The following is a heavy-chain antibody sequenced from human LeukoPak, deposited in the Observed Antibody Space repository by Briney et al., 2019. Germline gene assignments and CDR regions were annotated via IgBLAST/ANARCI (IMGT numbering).Heavy chain of an antibody. Sequence: TGGSLRLSCAASGFTFSSYSMNWVRQAPGKGLEWVSSISSSSSYIYYADSVKGRFTISRDNAKNSLYLQMNSLRAEDTAVYYCARAPYSSSWYNWFDPWGQGTLVTVSS. D-gene: IGHD6-13*01. J-gene: IGHJ5*02. V-gene: IGHV3-21*01. CDR1: GFTFSSYS. CDR3: ARAPYSSSWYNWFDP. CDR2: ISSSSSYI.